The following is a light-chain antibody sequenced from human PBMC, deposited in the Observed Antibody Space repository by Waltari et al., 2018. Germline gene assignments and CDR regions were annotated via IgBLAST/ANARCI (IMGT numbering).Light chain of an antibody. CDR3: QHYVRLPAT. Sequence: EIVLTQSPGTLSLSPGERATLPCSASQSVSRTLAWYQQKPGQAPKLLIYGASIRDTGIPDRFTGSGSGTDFSLTISSLEPEDFAIYFCQHYVRLPATFGQGTKVEIK. J-gene: IGKJ1*01. CDR2: GAS. CDR1: QSVSRT. V-gene: IGKV3-20*01.